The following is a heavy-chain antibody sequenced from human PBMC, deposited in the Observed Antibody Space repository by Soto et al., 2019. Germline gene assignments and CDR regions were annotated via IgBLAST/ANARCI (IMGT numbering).Heavy chain of an antibody. V-gene: IGHV4-4*02. J-gene: IGHJ4*02. Sequence: SETLSLTCAVSGGSISSSYWWNWVRQPPGKGLEWIGKIYHSGSTNYNPSLKNRVTISVDKSNNQFSLRLSSVTAAYTAVYFCVTSLNYDFWRDGGRHYYFDYWGQGTLVTVSS. CDR1: GGSISSSYW. D-gene: IGHD3-3*01. CDR3: VTSLNYDFWRDGGRHYYFDY. CDR2: IYHSGST.